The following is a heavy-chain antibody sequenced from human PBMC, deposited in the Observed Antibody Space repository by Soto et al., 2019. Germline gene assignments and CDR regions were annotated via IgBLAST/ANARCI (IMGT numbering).Heavy chain of an antibody. CDR1: GYTFTSYD. CDR2: MNPNSGNT. V-gene: IGHV1-8*01. Sequence: ASVKVSCKASGYTFTSYDINCVRQATGQGLEWMGWMNPNSGNTGYAQKFQGRVTMTRNTSISTAYMELSSLRSEDTAVYYCARGLRGYSYGLDAFDIWGQGTMVTVS. J-gene: IGHJ3*02. D-gene: IGHD5-18*01. CDR3: ARGLRGYSYGLDAFDI.